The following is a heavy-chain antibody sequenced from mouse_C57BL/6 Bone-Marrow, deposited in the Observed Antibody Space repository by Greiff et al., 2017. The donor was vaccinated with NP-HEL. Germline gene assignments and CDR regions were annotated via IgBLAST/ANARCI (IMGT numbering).Heavy chain of an antibody. V-gene: IGHV1-69*01. D-gene: IGHD1-1*01. CDR1: GYTFTSYW. Sequence: QVQLQQPGAELVMPGASVKLSCKASGYTFTSYWMHWVKQRPGQGLEWIGEIDPSDSYTNYNPKFKGKSTLTVDKSSSTAYMQLSSLTSEDSAVYYCAREAYYYGSSYRMDYWGQGTSVTVSS. CDR2: IDPSDSYT. CDR3: AREAYYYGSSYRMDY. J-gene: IGHJ4*01.